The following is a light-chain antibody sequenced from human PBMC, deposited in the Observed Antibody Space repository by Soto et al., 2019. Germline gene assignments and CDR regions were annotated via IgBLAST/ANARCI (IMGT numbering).Light chain of an antibody. CDR2: AAS. J-gene: IGKJ4*01. Sequence: DIQMTQSPSSLSASVGDRVTITCRASQSITNFLNWFQQKPGKAPMLLIYAASSLQSGVPARFSGTGSGTDFTLTISTLQPEDFATYYCQQSYNTPLTFGGGTKVEIK. CDR1: QSITNF. V-gene: IGKV1-39*01. CDR3: QQSYNTPLT.